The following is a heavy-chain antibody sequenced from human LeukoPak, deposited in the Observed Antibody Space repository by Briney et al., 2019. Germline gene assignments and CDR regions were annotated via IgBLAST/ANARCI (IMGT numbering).Heavy chain of an antibody. J-gene: IGHJ4*02. V-gene: IGHV3-48*04. Sequence: GGSLRLSCAASGFTFGSYSMNWVRQVPGKGLEWVSYISSSSSTIYYADSVKGRFTISRDNAKNSLYLQMNSLRAEDTAVYYCARAIYDSSGYSDWGQGTLVTVSS. CDR1: GFTFGSYS. D-gene: IGHD3-22*01. CDR2: ISSSSSTI. CDR3: ARAIYDSSGYSD.